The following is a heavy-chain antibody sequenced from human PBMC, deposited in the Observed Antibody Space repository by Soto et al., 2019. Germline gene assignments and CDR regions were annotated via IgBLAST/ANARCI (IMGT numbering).Heavy chain of an antibody. Sequence: EVQLVESGGGLVQPGGSLRLSCAASGFTFSSYSMNWVRQAPGKGLEWVSYISTTSDTKYYADSVKGRFTISRDNAKTSLYLQMNSLRDEDTAVYYCGRALRQWLADAFDIWGRGTMVTVSS. CDR2: ISTTSDTK. V-gene: IGHV3-48*02. J-gene: IGHJ3*02. CDR3: GRALRQWLADAFDI. CDR1: GFTFSSYS. D-gene: IGHD6-19*01.